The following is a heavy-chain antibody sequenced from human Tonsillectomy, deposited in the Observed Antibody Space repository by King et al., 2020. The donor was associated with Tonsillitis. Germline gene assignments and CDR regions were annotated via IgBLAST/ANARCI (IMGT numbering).Heavy chain of an antibody. CDR3: ARDRDDFWSGYYYV. J-gene: IGHJ1*01. Sequence: VQLVESGGGLVKPGGSLRLSCAASGFTFSNYNMHWVRQAPGKGLEWVSSITSSSSYIYYADSVKGRFTISRDNAKNSLYLQMNSLRAEDTAVYHCARDRDDFWSGYYYVWRQGTLVTVSS. D-gene: IGHD3-3*01. CDR1: GFTFSNYN. V-gene: IGHV3-21*01. CDR2: ITSSSSYI.